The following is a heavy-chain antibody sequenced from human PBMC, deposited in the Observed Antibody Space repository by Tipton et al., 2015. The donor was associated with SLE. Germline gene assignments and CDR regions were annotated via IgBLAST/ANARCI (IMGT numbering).Heavy chain of an antibody. J-gene: IGHJ4*02. CDR3: AREAQQLVPEYYFDY. D-gene: IGHD6-13*01. CDR2: IIPIFGTA. Sequence: QLVQSGAEVKRPGSSVKVSCKASGGTFSSYAISWVRQAPGQGLEWMGGIIPIFGTANYAQKFQGRVTITADESTSTAYMELSSLRSEDTAVYYCAREAQQLVPEYYFDYWGQGTLVTVSS. CDR1: GGTFSSYA. V-gene: IGHV1-69*01.